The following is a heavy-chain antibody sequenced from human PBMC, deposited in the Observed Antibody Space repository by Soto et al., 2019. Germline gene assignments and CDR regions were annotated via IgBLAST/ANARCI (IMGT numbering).Heavy chain of an antibody. CDR1: GGSISSSSYY. V-gene: IGHV4-39*01. Sequence: QLQLQESGPGLVKPSETLSLTCTVSGGSISSSSYYWGWIRQPPGKGLEWIGSIYYSGSTYYNPSLTRRVTISVDTSPNQFSLTLSSVTAAATAVYYCARGRTSGTLFDYWGQGTLVTVSS. J-gene: IGHJ4*02. D-gene: IGHD2-2*01. CDR2: IYYSGST. CDR3: ARGRTSGTLFDY.